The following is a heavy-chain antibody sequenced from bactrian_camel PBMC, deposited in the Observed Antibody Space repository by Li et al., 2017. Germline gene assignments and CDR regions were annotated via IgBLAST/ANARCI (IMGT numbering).Heavy chain of an antibody. CDR2: INSGGGTT. CDR1: GFTFSSYW. CDR3: VRAASSQMGWADFGY. J-gene: IGHJ6*01. D-gene: IGHD5*01. V-gene: IGHV3S25*01. Sequence: QLVESGGGLVQPGGSLRLSCAASGFTFSSYWMYWVRQAPGEGLEWVSTINSGGGTTYYADSVKGRFTISRDNAKNTVCLQMNSLKPEDTAVYYCVRAASSQMGWADFGYWGQGTQVTVS.